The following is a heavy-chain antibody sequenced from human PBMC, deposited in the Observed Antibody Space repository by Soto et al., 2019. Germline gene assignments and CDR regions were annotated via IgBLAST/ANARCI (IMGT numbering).Heavy chain of an antibody. CDR3: ARDFGTYYYESSGYPPGAFDI. CDR1: GYTFTGYY. V-gene: IGHV1-2*04. J-gene: IGHJ3*02. D-gene: IGHD3-22*01. CDR2: INPNSGGT. Sequence: ASVKVSCKASGYTFTGYYMHWVRQAPGQGLEWMGWINPNSGGTNYAQKFQGWVTMTRDTSISTAYMELSRLRSDDTAVYYCARDFGTYYYESSGYPPGAFDIWGQGTMVPVSS.